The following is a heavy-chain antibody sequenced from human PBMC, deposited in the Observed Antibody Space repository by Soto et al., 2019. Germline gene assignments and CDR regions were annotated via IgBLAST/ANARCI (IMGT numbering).Heavy chain of an antibody. Sequence: SETLSLTCAVSGGSISSGGYSWSWIRQPPGKGLEWIGYIYHSGSTYYNPSLKSRVTISVDKSKNQFSLKLNSVTAADTAMYYCARDPDSGTYLDYWGQGTPVTVSS. CDR3: ARDPDSGTYLDY. CDR1: GGSISSGGYS. CDR2: IYHSGST. J-gene: IGHJ4*02. D-gene: IGHD1-26*01. V-gene: IGHV4-30-2*01.